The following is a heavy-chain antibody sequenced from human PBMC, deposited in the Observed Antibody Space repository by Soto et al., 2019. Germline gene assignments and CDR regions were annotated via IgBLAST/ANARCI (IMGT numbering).Heavy chain of an antibody. V-gene: IGHV3-30*04. CDR3: ARGAYCGGDCYYYFDY. D-gene: IGHD2-21*02. Sequence: GESLKISCAASGFTFSSYAMHWVRQAPGKGLEWVAVISYDGSNKYYADSVKGRFTISRDNSKNTLYLQMNSLRAEDTAVYYCARGAYCGGDCYYYFDYWGQGTLVTVSS. CDR2: ISYDGSNK. J-gene: IGHJ4*02. CDR1: GFTFSSYA.